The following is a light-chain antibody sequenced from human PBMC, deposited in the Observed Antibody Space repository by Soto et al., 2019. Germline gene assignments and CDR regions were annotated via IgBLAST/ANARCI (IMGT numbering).Light chain of an antibody. J-gene: IGLJ1*01. Sequence: QSVLTQPPSVSGAPGQRVTISCTGSSSNIGAGYDVHWYQRLPGTAPKLLIYGNTNRPSGVPDRFSGSKSDTSASLAIAGLQAEDEADYYCQSYDSSLITYVFGTGNKVTVL. CDR2: GNT. V-gene: IGLV1-40*01. CDR1: SSNIGAGYD. CDR3: QSYDSSLITYV.